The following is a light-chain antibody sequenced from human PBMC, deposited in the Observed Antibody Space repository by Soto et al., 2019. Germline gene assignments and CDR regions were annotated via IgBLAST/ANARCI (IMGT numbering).Light chain of an antibody. CDR2: KAS. V-gene: IGKV1-5*03. CDR3: QQYNSYST. Sequence: DIQMTQSPSTLSASVGDRVIITYRASQSISSWLAWYQQKPGKAPKLLIYKASSLESGVPSRFSGSGSGTEFTLTISSLQPDDFATYYCQQYNSYSTFGQGTKVEIK. CDR1: QSISSW. J-gene: IGKJ1*01.